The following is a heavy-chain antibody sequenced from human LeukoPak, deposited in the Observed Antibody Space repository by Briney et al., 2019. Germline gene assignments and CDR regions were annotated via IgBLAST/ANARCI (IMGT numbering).Heavy chain of an antibody. CDR3: ARGLKYSSKLGAFDI. CDR2: INHSGST. D-gene: IGHD6-13*01. CDR1: GGSISSYY. Sequence: SETLSLTCTVSGGSISSYYWSWIRQPPGKGLEWIGEINHSGSTNYNPSLKSRVTISVDTSKNQFSLKLSSVTAADTAVYYCARGLKYSSKLGAFDIWGQGTMVTVSS. J-gene: IGHJ3*02. V-gene: IGHV4-34*01.